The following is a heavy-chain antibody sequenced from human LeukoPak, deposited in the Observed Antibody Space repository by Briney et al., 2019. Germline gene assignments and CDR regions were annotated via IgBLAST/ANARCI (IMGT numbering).Heavy chain of an antibody. CDR3: AKVERFSH. CDR2: ISVTGDSI. V-gene: IGHV3-23*01. Sequence: GGSLRLSCAASGFTFSNYVMSWVRQAPGKGLEWVSTISVTGDSIYYADSVKGRFTISRDSSKSTLYLQMNSLRADDTAVHYCAKVERFSHWGQGTLVTVSS. J-gene: IGHJ5*02. CDR1: GFTFSNYV.